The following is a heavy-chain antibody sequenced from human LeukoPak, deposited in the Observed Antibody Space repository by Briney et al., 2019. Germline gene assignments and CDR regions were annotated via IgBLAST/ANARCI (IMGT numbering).Heavy chain of an antibody. CDR2: IIPLFPTT. J-gene: IGHJ3*02. CDR3: ARNKGIIPEVFHS. CDR1: GGTFNNYA. D-gene: IGHD3-16*02. Sequence: SVKVSCKASGGTFNNYAISWVRQAPGQGLEWMGRIIPLFPTTHSAQKFQGRLTLTTEESTNTANMELNSLTSEDTAVYDCARNKGIIPEVFHSWAQGTMVPVSS. V-gene: IGHV1-69*05.